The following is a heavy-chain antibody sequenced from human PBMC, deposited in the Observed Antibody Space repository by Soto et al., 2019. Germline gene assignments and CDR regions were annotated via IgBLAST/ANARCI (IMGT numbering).Heavy chain of an antibody. CDR2: IIPIFGTA. V-gene: IGHV1-69*01. CDR1: GYTFTGYY. CDR3: ARVGGPEHWFDP. D-gene: IGHD1-26*01. Sequence: QVQLVQSGAEVKKPGASVKVSCKASGYTFTGYYMHWVRQAPGQGLEWMGWIIPIFGTANYAQKFQGRVTITADESTSTAYMELSSLRSEDTAVYYCARVGGPEHWFDPWGQGTLVTVSS. J-gene: IGHJ5*02.